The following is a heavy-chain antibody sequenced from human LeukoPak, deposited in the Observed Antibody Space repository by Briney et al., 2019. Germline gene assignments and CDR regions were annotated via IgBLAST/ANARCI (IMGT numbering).Heavy chain of an antibody. CDR2: IIPIFGTA. J-gene: IGHJ3*02. D-gene: IGHD1-14*01. Sequence: ASVKVSCKASGGTFSSYAISWVRQAPGQGLEWMGGIIPIFGTANYAQKFQGRVTITADKSTSTAYMELSSLRSEDTAVYYCARGDRPNDAFDIWGQGTMVTVSS. CDR3: ARGDRPNDAFDI. V-gene: IGHV1-69*06. CDR1: GGTFSSYA.